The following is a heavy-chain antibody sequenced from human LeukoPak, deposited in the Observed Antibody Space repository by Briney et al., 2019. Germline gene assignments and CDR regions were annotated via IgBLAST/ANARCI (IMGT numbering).Heavy chain of an antibody. Sequence: GRSLRLSCAASGFTFSSYAMHWVRQAPGKRLEWVAVISYDGSNKYYADSVKGRFTISRDNSKNTLYLQMNSLRAEDTAVYYCARDGYCSSTSCLYYYYMDVWGKGTTVTVSS. CDR2: ISYDGSNK. CDR1: GFTFSSYA. CDR3: ARDGYCSSTSCLYYYYMDV. V-gene: IGHV3-30*04. J-gene: IGHJ6*03. D-gene: IGHD2-2*03.